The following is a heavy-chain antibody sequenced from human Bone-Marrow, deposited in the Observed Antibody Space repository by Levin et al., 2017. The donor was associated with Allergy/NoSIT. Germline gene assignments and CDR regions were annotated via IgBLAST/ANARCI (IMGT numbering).Heavy chain of an antibody. V-gene: IGHV1-2*02. J-gene: IGHJ4*02. Sequence: ASVKVSCKASGYTFTGNYIHWVRQAPGQGLEWMGWINPNSGGRNYVQKFQGRVAMTRDTSISTAYMELSRLRSDDTAVYYCARDRGAGYCSGGSCYSWDFDYWGQGTLVTVSS. D-gene: IGHD2-15*01. CDR1: GYTFTGNY. CDR3: ARDRGAGYCSGGSCYSWDFDY. CDR2: INPNSGGR.